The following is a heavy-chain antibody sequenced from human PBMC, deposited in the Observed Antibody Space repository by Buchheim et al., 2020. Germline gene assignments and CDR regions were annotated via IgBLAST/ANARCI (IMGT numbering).Heavy chain of an antibody. Sequence: EVQLLESGGGLVQPGGSLRLSCAAFGFTFSAYDMTWVRQAPGRGLEWVSRISGGGGRTYYADSVKGRFTIPRDNSKNTLYLQMDSLRAEDTAVYYCAKDYPSDCSSVSCPGVGDYWGQGTL. CDR2: ISGGGGRT. D-gene: IGHD2-2*01. CDR3: AKDYPSDCSSVSCPGVGDY. J-gene: IGHJ4*02. CDR1: GFTFSAYD. V-gene: IGHV3-23*01.